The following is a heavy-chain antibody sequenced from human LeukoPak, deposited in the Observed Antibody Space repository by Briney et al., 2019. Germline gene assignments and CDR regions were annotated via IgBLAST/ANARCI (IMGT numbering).Heavy chain of an antibody. V-gene: IGHV1-8*01. J-gene: IGHJ4*02. Sequence: ASVKVSCKASGYTSTSYDINWVRQAPGQGLDWMGWMNATSGKTGQAQKFQGRITMTRDTSISTAYMELSSLRPDDTAVYYCAKYKSGDYFDAGKRYYFDQWGQGTPVTVSS. D-gene: IGHD3-9*01. CDR1: GYTSTSYD. CDR2: MNATSGKT. CDR3: AKYKSGDYFDAGKRYYFDQ.